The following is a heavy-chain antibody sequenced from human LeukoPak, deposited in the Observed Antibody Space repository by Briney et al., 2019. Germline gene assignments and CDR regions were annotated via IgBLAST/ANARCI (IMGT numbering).Heavy chain of an antibody. CDR2: IYIGGGT. J-gene: IGHJ5*02. V-gene: IGHV3-53*01. CDR3: ARGQGA. CDR1: GFTVNNNY. Sequence: GGSLRLSCAASGFTVNNNYMSWVRQAPGKGLEWVAVIYIGGGTYYAASVKGRFTISRDTSKNTPFLQMNSLRADDTAMYYCARGQGAWGQGTLVTVSS.